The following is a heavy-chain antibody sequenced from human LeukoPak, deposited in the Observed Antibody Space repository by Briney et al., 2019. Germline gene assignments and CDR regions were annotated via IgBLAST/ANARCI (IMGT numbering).Heavy chain of an antibody. CDR3: ARARNEDTIFGVVTYDYFDY. CDR2: ISSSSSYI. J-gene: IGHJ4*02. Sequence: PGGSLRLSCAASGFTFSSYSMNWVRQAPGKGLEWVSSISSSSSYIYCADSVKGRFTISRDNAKNSLYLQMNSLRAEDTAVYYCARARNEDTIFGVVTYDYFDYWGQGTLVTVSS. D-gene: IGHD3-3*01. V-gene: IGHV3-21*01. CDR1: GFTFSSYS.